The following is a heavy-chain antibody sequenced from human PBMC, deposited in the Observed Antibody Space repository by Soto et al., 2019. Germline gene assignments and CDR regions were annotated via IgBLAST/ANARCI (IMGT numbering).Heavy chain of an antibody. CDR3: AKDRDYGDYPPYYIDY. Sequence: QVQRVESGGGVVQPGRSLRLSCAASGFTFSSYGMHWVRQAPGKGLEWVAVISYDGSNKYYADSVKGRFTISRDNSKNTLYLQMNSLRAEDTAVYYCAKDRDYGDYPPYYIDYWGQGTLVTVSS. D-gene: IGHD4-17*01. CDR2: ISYDGSNK. J-gene: IGHJ4*02. V-gene: IGHV3-30*18. CDR1: GFTFSSYG.